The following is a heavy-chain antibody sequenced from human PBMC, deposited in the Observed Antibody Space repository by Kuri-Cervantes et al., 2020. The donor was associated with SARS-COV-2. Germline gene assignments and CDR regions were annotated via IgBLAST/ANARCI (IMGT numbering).Heavy chain of an antibody. CDR3: ARHIGWMLRWLRMGGFDI. D-gene: IGHD5-18*01. J-gene: IGHJ3*02. CDR1: GGSISSYY. V-gene: IGHV4-59*08. Sequence: SETLSLTCTVAGGSISSYYWSWIRQPRGKGLEWIGYIYYSGSTNYNPPLKSRVTRSVDTSKNQFSLKLTSVTAADTAMYYCARHIGWMLRWLRMGGFDIWGQGTRVTVSS. CDR2: IYYSGST.